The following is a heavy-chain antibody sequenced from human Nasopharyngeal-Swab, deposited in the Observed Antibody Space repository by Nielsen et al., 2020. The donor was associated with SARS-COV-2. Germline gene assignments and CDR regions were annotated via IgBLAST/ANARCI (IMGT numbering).Heavy chain of an antibody. V-gene: IGHV3-7*01. Sequence: GGSLRLSCAASGFTFSSYWMSWVRQAPGKGLEWVANIKQDGSEKYYVDSVKGRFTISRDNAKNSLYLQMNSLRAEDTAVYYCARDLYSSGGKYYYYGMDVWGQGTTVTVSS. D-gene: IGHD6-19*01. CDR2: IKQDGSEK. J-gene: IGHJ6*02. CDR3: ARDLYSSGGKYYYYGMDV. CDR1: GFTFSSYW.